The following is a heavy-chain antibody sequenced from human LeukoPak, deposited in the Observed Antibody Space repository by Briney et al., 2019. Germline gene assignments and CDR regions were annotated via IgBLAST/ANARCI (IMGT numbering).Heavy chain of an antibody. CDR1: GVSVSDGRYY. J-gene: IGHJ3*02. D-gene: IGHD2-2*01. CDR3: ATPYCSSISCLDVFNM. CDR2: KYYTGSA. Sequence: SETLSLTCNVSGVSVSDGRYYWTWIRQHPAKGLEWIGYKYYTGSAKYNPSLKSRLTISVDTSKNQFSLQLSSVTAADTATYYCATPYCSSISCLDVFNMWGQGTRVAVSS. V-gene: IGHV4-31*03.